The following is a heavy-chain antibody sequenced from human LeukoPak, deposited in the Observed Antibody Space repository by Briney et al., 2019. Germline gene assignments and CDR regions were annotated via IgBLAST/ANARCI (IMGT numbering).Heavy chain of an antibody. CDR2: ISYDGSNK. CDR1: GFTFSDYG. CDR3: ARHGLRSTGIAAAGPFDY. Sequence: GKSLRLSCTASGFTFSDYGMHWVRQAPGKGLEWVAVISYDGSNKYYADSVKGRFTISRDNSKNTLYLQMNSLRAEDTAVYYCARHGLRSTGIAAAGPFDYWGQGTLVTVSS. D-gene: IGHD6-13*01. V-gene: IGHV3-30*19. J-gene: IGHJ4*02.